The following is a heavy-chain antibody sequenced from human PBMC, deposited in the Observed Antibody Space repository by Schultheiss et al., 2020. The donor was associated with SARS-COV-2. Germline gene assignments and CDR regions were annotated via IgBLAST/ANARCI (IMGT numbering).Heavy chain of an antibody. CDR1: GFTFSDYY. J-gene: IGHJ4*02. D-gene: IGHD4-17*01. Sequence: GGSLRLSCAASGFTFSDYYMSWIRQAPGKGLEWVSSISSSSSYIYYADSVKGRFTISRDNAKNSLYLQMNSLRAEDTAVYYCARVSDDYGDYVGYWGQGTLVTVSS. V-gene: IGHV3-11*06. CDR3: ARVSDDYGDYVGY. CDR2: ISSSSSYI.